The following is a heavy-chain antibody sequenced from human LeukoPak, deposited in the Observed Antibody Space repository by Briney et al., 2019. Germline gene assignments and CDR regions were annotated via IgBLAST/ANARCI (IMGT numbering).Heavy chain of an antibody. CDR1: GYTFSNYA. CDR3: ARAGGYYDSSGYYVPYYYYGMDV. V-gene: IGHV1-3*01. J-gene: IGHJ6*02. CDR2: INAVNGNT. Sequence: ASVKVSCKASGYTFSNYAMHWVRQAPGQRLEWMGWINAVNGNTKYSQKFQGRVTITRDTSASTAYMELSSLRSEDTAVYYCARAGGYYDSSGYYVPYYYYGMDVWGQGTTVTVSS. D-gene: IGHD3-22*01.